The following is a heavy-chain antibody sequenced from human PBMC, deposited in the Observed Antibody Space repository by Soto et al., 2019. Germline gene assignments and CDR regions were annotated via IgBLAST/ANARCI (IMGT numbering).Heavy chain of an antibody. D-gene: IGHD2-21*01. Sequence: QVQLVESGGGVVQPGRSLRLSCAASGFTFSSYGMHWVRQAPGKGLEWVAVIWYDGSNKYYADSVKGRFTISRDNSKNTLYRQMNSLRAEDTAVYYCARPHYCGVDGWADDAFDIWGQGTMVTVSS. V-gene: IGHV3-33*01. J-gene: IGHJ3*02. CDR2: IWYDGSNK. CDR3: ARPHYCGVDGWADDAFDI. CDR1: GFTFSSYG.